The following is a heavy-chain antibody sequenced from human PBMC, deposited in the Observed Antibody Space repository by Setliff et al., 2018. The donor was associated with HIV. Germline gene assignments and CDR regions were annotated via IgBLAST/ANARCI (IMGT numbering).Heavy chain of an antibody. CDR2: MYYSGST. CDR1: GGSISSSSYY. J-gene: IGHJ4*02. D-gene: IGHD5-18*01. CDR3: ARVFVDTAVLRVLEYHFGS. Sequence: SETLSLTCTVSGGSISSSSYYWGWVRQPPGKGLEWIGSMYYSGSTYYTPSLKSRITISLDTSKNQFSLRMRSVTAADTAVYYCARVFVDTAVLRVLEYHFGSRGRGTLVTVSS. V-gene: IGHV4-39*07.